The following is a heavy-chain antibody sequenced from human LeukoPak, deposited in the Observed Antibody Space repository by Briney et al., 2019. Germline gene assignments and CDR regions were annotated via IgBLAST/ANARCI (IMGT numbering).Heavy chain of an antibody. CDR1: GFTFSSYA. V-gene: IGHV3-30*01. J-gene: IGHJ6*02. Sequence: PGRSLRLSCAASGFTFSSYAMHWVRQAPGKGLEWVAVISYDGSNKYYADSVKGRFTISRDNSKNTLYLQMNSLRAEDTAVYYCARDRALGYSYGSNSLGCYYGMDVWGQGTTVTVSS. CDR2: ISYDGSNK. CDR3: ARDRALGYSYGSNSLGCYYGMDV. D-gene: IGHD5-18*01.